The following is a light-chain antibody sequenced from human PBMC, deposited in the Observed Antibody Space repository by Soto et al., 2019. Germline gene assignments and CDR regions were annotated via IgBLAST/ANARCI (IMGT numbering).Light chain of an antibody. V-gene: IGKV1-5*03. J-gene: IGKJ4*01. CDR1: QTINNL. CDR3: QQSYSTPLT. CDR2: KAS. Sequence: IQMTQSPSTLSASVGDRVSITCRASQTINNLMAWYQQKPGQAPKLLIYKASNLETGVPSRFSGSVSGTEFNPTISSLQTEDFATYYCQQSYSTPLTFGGGTKVDIK.